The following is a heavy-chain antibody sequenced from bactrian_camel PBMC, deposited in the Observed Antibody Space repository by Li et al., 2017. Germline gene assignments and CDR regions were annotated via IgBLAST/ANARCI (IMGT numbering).Heavy chain of an antibody. CDR2: IYIGSGNT. D-gene: IGHD1*01. V-gene: IGHV3S40*01. CDR1: GITGSRAC. CDR3: AANPWVSSSPLDVFRYKY. J-gene: IGHJ4*01. Sequence: DVQLVESGGGSVQTGGSLRLSCAASGITGSRACMAWFRQAPGNEREGIASIYIGSGNTAYADSVKGRFTISQDSAKNTVFLQMNSLKQEDTAMYYCAANPWVSSSPLDVFRYKYWGQGTQVTVS.